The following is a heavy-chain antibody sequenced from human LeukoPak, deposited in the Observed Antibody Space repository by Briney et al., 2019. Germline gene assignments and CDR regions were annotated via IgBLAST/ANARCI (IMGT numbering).Heavy chain of an antibody. D-gene: IGHD1-7*01. CDR3: ARTRPNYYYFDY. V-gene: IGHV3-66*01. CDR2: IDSAGTT. J-gene: IGHJ4*02. Sequence: PGGSLRLSCAASGFIVSNNYMSWVRQAPGKGLEWVSVIDSAGTTNYADSVKDRFTISRDNAKNSLYLQMNSLRAEDTAVYYCARTRPNYYYFDYWGQGTLVTVSS. CDR1: GFIVSNNY.